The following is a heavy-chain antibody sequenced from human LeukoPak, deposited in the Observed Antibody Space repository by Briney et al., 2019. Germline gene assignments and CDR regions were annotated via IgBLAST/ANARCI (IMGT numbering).Heavy chain of an antibody. CDR3: ARCRYNSYFDY. CDR2: IKQDGSEK. CDR1: GFTFSSYW. D-gene: IGHD1-1*01. J-gene: IGHJ4*02. V-gene: IGHV3-7*01. Sequence: PGGSLRLSCAASGFTFSSYWMSWVRQAPGKGLEWVANIKQDGSEKYYVDSVKCRFTISRYNAKISLYLQMNSLRAEDKAVYYCARCRYNSYFDYWGQGTLVTVSS.